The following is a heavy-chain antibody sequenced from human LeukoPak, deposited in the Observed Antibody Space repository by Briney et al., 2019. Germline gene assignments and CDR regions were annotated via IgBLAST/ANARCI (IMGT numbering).Heavy chain of an antibody. J-gene: IGHJ4*02. CDR1: GGSINGYF. D-gene: IGHD1-1*01. CDR3: ARSARVEPGTGYYFDS. CDR2: ILTNGNT. Sequence: SEPLSLTCTVSGGSINGYFWSWMRRPAGKGLDWIGRILTNGNTDYNPSLNSRVTMSMETSRNQFSLKLRSVSAADTAVYYCARSARVEPGTGYYFDSWGRGTLVTVSS. V-gene: IGHV4-4*07.